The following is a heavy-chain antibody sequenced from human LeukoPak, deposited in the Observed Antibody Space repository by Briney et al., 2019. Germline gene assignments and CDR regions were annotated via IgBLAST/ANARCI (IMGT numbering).Heavy chain of an antibody. CDR3: ARDINYYDSSGYPHYFDY. V-gene: IGHV3-33*01. D-gene: IGHD3-22*01. Sequence: GGALRLSCAASGFTFSSYRMHWVRQAPGKGLEWVAVIWYDGSNKYYADAVKGRFTISRDNSKNTLYLQMNSLRAEDTAVYYCARDINYYDSSGYPHYFDYWGQGTLVTVSS. CDR2: IWYDGSNK. CDR1: GFTFSSYR. J-gene: IGHJ4*02.